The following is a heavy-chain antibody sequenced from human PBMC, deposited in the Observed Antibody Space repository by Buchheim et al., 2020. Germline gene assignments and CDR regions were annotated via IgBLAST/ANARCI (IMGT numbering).Heavy chain of an antibody. D-gene: IGHD3-22*01. CDR3: SKGAYYDSSGSPLFSDY. J-gene: IGHJ4*02. V-gene: IGHV3-23*01. CDR1: GFTFRSYA. CDR2: ICGSGGST. Sequence: EVQLLESGGGLVQPGGSLRLSCAASGFTFRSYAMSWVRQAPGKGLEWVSAICGSGGSTYYGDSVKGRFTISRDNSKNTLCLQMNSLRAEDTAVYYCSKGAYYDSSGSPLFSDYWGQGTL.